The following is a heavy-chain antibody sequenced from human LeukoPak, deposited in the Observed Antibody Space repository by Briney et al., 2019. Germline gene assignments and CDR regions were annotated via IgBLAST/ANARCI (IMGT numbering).Heavy chain of an antibody. CDR2: IYYSGST. Sequence: SETLSLTCTVSAGSISSYYLSWIRQPPGKGLEWIGYIYYSGSTNYNPSLKSRVTISVDSSNNQFSLKLSTVVYACAAVHYCARLSRFLEWSNWFDPWGQGALVTVSS. V-gene: IGHV4-59*08. CDR3: ARLSRFLEWSNWFDP. CDR1: AGSISSYY. J-gene: IGHJ5*02. D-gene: IGHD3-3*01.